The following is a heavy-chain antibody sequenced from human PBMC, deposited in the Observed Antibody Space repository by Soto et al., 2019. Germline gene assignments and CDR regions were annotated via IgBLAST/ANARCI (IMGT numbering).Heavy chain of an antibody. D-gene: IGHD2-21*02. Sequence: SETLSLTCTVSGGSISSYYWSWIRQPPGKGLEWIGYIYYSGSTNYNPSLKSRVTISVDTSKNQFSLKLSSVTAADTAVYYCARVDSQAYCGGDCDYYFDYWGQGTLVTVSS. J-gene: IGHJ4*02. CDR2: IYYSGST. CDR3: ARVDSQAYCGGDCDYYFDY. CDR1: GGSISSYY. V-gene: IGHV4-59*01.